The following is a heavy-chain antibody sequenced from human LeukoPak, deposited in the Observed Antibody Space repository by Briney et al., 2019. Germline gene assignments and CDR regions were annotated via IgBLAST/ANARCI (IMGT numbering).Heavy chain of an antibody. Sequence: SETLSLTCTVSGYYISSGYYWGWIRPPPGKGLEWIGSIYHSGSTYYNPSLKSRVTISVDTSKNQFSLKLSSVTAADTAVYYCAREGDWFDPWGQGTLVTVSS. CDR2: IYHSGST. J-gene: IGHJ5*02. D-gene: IGHD3-16*01. CDR3: AREGDWFDP. V-gene: IGHV4-38-2*02. CDR1: GYYISSGYY.